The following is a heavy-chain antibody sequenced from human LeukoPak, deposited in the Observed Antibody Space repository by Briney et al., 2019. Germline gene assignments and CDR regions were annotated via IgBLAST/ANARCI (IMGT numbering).Heavy chain of an antibody. CDR1: GYTLTELS. Sequence: ASVKVSCKVSGYTLTELSMHWVRQAPGKGLEWMGGFDPEDGETIYAQKFQGRVTITADESTSTAYMELSSLRSEDTAVYYCASPQRSGVVGATVGLDYWGQGTLVTVSS. V-gene: IGHV1-24*01. CDR2: FDPEDGET. J-gene: IGHJ4*02. D-gene: IGHD1-26*01. CDR3: ASPQRSGVVGATVGLDY.